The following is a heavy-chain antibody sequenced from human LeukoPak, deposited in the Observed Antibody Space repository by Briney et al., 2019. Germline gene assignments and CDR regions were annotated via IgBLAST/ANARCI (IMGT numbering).Heavy chain of an antibody. Sequence: PGGSLRLSCAVSGFTFSNHAMTWVRQAPGKGLEWVSSISGSGGTTHYADSEKGRFTISKDKSKSTLYLQVNSLRVEDTAVYYCAKGDTMTTRGRYFDYWGQGTLVTVSS. CDR3: AKGDTMTTRGRYFDY. CDR2: ISGSGGTT. V-gene: IGHV3-23*01. CDR1: GFTFSNHA. J-gene: IGHJ4*02. D-gene: IGHD4-17*01.